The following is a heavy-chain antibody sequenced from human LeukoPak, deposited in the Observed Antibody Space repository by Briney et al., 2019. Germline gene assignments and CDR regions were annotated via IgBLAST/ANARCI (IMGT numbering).Heavy chain of an antibody. J-gene: IGHJ5*02. CDR2: INHSGST. D-gene: IGHD6-13*01. CDR3: ARGAAGTRPLNWFDP. CDR1: GGSFSDY. Sequence: SETLSLTCAVYGGSFSDYWSWIRQPPGKGLEWIGEINHSGSTNYNPSLKSRVTISVDTSKNQFSLKLSSVTAADTAVHYCARGAAGTRPLNWFDPWGQGTLVTVSS. V-gene: IGHV4-34*01.